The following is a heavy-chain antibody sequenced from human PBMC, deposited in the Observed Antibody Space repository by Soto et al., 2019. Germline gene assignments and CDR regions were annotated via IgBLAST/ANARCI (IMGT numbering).Heavy chain of an antibody. CDR2: IIPIFGTA. Sequence: SVKVSCKASGGTFSSYAISWVRQAPGQGLEWMGGIIPIFGTANYAQKFQGRVTITADESTSTAYMELSSLRSEDTAVYYCARDPEYGDYPRWFDPWGQGTLVPVSS. CDR3: ARDPEYGDYPRWFDP. CDR1: GGTFSSYA. V-gene: IGHV1-69*13. D-gene: IGHD4-17*01. J-gene: IGHJ5*02.